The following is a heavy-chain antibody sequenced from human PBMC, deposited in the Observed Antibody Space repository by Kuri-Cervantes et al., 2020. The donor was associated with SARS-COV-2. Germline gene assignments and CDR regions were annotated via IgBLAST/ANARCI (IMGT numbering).Heavy chain of an antibody. D-gene: IGHD5-18*01. CDR1: GYTFNIYD. CDR3: ARVVFGGYGHYYFDY. Sequence: ASVKVSCKASGYTFNIYDINWVRQATGQGLEWMGWMNPNSGVTGYAQNLQGRVTMTTDTSTSTAYMELGSLRSDDTAMFYCARVVFGGYGHYYFDYWGQGTLVTVSS. V-gene: IGHV1-8*02. CDR2: MNPNSGVT. J-gene: IGHJ4*02.